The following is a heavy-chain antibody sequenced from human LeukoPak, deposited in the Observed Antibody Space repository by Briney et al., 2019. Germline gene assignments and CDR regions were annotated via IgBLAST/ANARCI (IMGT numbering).Heavy chain of an antibody. Sequence: PSETLSLTCAVYGGSFSGYYWSWIRQPPGKGLEWIGEINHSGSTNYNPSLKSRVTISVDTSKNQFSLKLSSVTAADTAAYYCARGLLIDGDFMILKGGTIFDYWGQGTLVTVSS. J-gene: IGHJ4*02. CDR2: INHSGST. CDR3: ARGLLIDGDFMILKGGTIFDY. V-gene: IGHV4-34*01. D-gene: IGHD3-16*01. CDR1: GGSFSGYY.